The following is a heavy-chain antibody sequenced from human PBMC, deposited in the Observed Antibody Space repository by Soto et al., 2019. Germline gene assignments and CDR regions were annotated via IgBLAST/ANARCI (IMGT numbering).Heavy chain of an antibody. CDR1: GFSLSTSGLG. V-gene: IGHV2-5*01. D-gene: IGHD1-1*01. CDR2: IYWNDDK. CDR3: AHSAAKTITWVREGWFDP. Sequence: VSGPTLVNPTQTLTLTCTFSGFSLSTSGLGVGWIRQPPGKALEWLALIYWNDDKRYSPSLRSRLTITKDTSKNQVVLTMTNTDPVDTATYYCAHSAAKTITWVREGWFDPWGQGTLVTVSS. J-gene: IGHJ5*02.